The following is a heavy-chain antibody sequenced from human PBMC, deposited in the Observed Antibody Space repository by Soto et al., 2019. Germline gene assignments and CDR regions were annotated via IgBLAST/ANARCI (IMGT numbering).Heavy chain of an antibody. CDR1: GGSFTDYY. CDR2: INHSASS. J-gene: IGHJ6*02. D-gene: IGHD3-22*01. CDR3: ARGEYDSSGLYSWAPLGFDV. Sequence: QVQLRQWGAGLLKPSETLVLTCAVSGGSFTDYYWGWIRHSPGKGLEWIGEINHSASSTYNPSLASRVTILVDTSPKQFSLRLTSVTAADTAMYYCARGEYDSSGLYSWAPLGFDVWGQGTTVTVSS. V-gene: IGHV4-34*01.